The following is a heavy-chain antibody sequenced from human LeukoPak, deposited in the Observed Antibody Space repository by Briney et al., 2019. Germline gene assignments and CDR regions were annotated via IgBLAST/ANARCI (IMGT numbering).Heavy chain of an antibody. CDR3: ARVWGSSNWYFDL. D-gene: IGHD2-2*01. CDR1: GFTFSDHH. V-gene: IGHV3-72*01. Sequence: PGGSLRLSCVASGFTFSDHHMDWVRQAPGKGLEWVGRSRNKVNSCTTEYAASVKDRFTISRDDSTTSLYLEMNSLKTEDTAVYFCARVWGSSNWYFDLWGRGTLVTVSS. CDR2: SRNKVNSCTT. J-gene: IGHJ2*01.